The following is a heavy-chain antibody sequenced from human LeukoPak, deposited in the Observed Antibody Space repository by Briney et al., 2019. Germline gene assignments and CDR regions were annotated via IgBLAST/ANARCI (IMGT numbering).Heavy chain of an antibody. CDR2: IYYSGST. CDR3: ARVGCSGGSCYSDFDAFDI. J-gene: IGHJ3*02. Sequence: SQTLSLTCTVSGGSISSGGYYWSWIRQHPGKGLEWIGYIYYSGSTYYNPSLKNRVTISVDTSKNQFSLKLSSVTAADTAVYYCARVGCSGGSCYSDFDAFDIWGQGTMVTVSS. V-gene: IGHV4-31*03. CDR1: GGSISSGGYY. D-gene: IGHD2-15*01.